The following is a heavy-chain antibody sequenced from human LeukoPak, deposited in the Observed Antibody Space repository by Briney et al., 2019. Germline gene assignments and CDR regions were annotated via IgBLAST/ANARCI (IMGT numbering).Heavy chain of an antibody. Sequence: SETLSLTCAVSGFSISTGYYWGWIRQPPGKGLEWIGSMYRSGSTYYNPSLKSRMTISLDTSKNQFSLKLSSVTAADTAVYYCAGRYCSSTSCYQFEDAFDIWGQGTMVTVSS. CDR2: MYRSGST. D-gene: IGHD2-2*01. J-gene: IGHJ3*02. CDR1: GFSISTGYY. CDR3: AGRYCSSTSCYQFEDAFDI. V-gene: IGHV4-38-2*01.